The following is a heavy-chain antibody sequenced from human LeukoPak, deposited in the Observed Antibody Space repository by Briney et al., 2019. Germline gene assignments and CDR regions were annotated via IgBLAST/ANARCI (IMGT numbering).Heavy chain of an antibody. V-gene: IGHV3-21*01. CDR3: ARADDILTGYSINFDY. CDR1: GFTFSSYS. D-gene: IGHD3-9*01. J-gene: IGHJ4*02. CDR2: ISSSSSYI. Sequence: GGSLRLSCAASGFTFSSYSMNWVRQAPGKGLEWVSSISSSSSYIYYADSVKGRFTISRDNAKNSLYLQMSSLRAEDTAVYYCARADDILTGYSINFDYWGQGTLVTVSS.